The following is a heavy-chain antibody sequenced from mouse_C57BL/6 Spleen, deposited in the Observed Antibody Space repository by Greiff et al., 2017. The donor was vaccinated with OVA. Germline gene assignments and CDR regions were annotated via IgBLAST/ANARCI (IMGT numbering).Heavy chain of an antibody. CDR2: IYPGSGST. Sequence: QVQLKESGAELVKPGASVKMSCKASGYTFTSYWITWVKQRPGQGLEWIGDIYPGSGSTNYNEKFKSKATLTVDTSSSTAYMQRSSLTSEDSAVYYCARREGGFDVWGTGTTVTVSS. CDR1: GYTFTSYW. CDR3: ARREGGFDV. J-gene: IGHJ1*03. V-gene: IGHV1-55*01.